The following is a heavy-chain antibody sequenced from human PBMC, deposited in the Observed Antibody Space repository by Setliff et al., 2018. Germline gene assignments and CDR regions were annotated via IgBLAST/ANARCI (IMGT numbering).Heavy chain of an antibody. D-gene: IGHD3-3*01. CDR3: ASPRRDDLDSPFDPFDI. V-gene: IGHV4-38-2*01. CDR2: IYHKGRT. CDR1: GASISSGHY. Sequence: SETLSLTCDVSGASISSGHYWGWIRQPPGKGLEWIATIYHKGRTYFNPSLQSRVTMSLDRSKNQFSLRLTSVTASDTAVYYCASPRRDDLDSPFDPFDIWGHGTRVTVSS. J-gene: IGHJ3*02.